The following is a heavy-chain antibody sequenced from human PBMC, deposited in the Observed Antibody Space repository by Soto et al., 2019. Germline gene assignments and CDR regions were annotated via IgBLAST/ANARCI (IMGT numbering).Heavy chain of an antibody. D-gene: IGHD5-18*01. Sequence: QVKLVQSGAEVKKPGASVKVSCKASGYTFTSYGISWVRQAPGQGLEWMGWISAYNGNTNYAQKLQGRVTMTTDTPTSTAYMELRSLRSDDTAVYYCARKANENVSSYGIKATYYADDMDVWGQGSTVTVSS. V-gene: IGHV1-18*01. CDR3: ARKANENVSSYGIKATYYADDMDV. J-gene: IGHJ6*02. CDR1: GYTFTSYG. CDR2: ISAYNGNT.